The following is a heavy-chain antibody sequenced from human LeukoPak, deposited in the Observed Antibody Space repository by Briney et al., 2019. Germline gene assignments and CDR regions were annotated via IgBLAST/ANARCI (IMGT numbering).Heavy chain of an antibody. Sequence: SETLSLTCAVYGGSFSGYYWSWIRQPPGKGLEWIGEINHSGSTNYNPSLKSRVTISVDTSKNQFSLKLSSVTAADTAVYYCARRSYDSSGYYALDYWGQGTLVTVSS. V-gene: IGHV4-34*01. CDR2: INHSGST. CDR3: ARRSYDSSGYYALDY. CDR1: GGSFSGYY. J-gene: IGHJ4*02. D-gene: IGHD3-22*01.